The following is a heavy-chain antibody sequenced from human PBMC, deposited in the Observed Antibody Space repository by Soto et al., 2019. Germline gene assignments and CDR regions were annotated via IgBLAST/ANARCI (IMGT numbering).Heavy chain of an antibody. CDR3: ARSNIVGARPYYFDY. Sequence: GASVKVSFKASGYTFTSYGISWVRQAPGQGLEWMGWISAYNGNTNYAQKLQGRVTMTTDTSTSTAYMELRSLRSDDTAVYYCARSNIVGARPYYFDYWGQGTLVTVSS. V-gene: IGHV1-18*04. CDR1: GYTFTSYG. J-gene: IGHJ4*02. CDR2: ISAYNGNT. D-gene: IGHD1-26*01.